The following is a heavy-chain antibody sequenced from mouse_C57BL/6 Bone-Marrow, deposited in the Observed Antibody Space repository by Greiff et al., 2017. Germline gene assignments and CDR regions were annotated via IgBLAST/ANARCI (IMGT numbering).Heavy chain of an antibody. Sequence: VKLMESGAELARPGASVKLSCKASGYTFTSYGISWVKQRTGQGLEWIGEIYPRSGNTYYNEKFKGKATLTADKSSSTAYMELRSLTSEDSAVYFCVYYYGSSSYWYFDVWGTGTTVTVSS. D-gene: IGHD1-1*01. CDR2: IYPRSGNT. J-gene: IGHJ1*03. CDR1: GYTFTSYG. V-gene: IGHV1-81*01. CDR3: VYYYGSSSYWYFDV.